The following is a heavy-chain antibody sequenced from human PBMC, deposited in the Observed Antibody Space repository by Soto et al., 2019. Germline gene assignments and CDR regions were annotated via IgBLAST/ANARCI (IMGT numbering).Heavy chain of an antibody. Sequence: GGSLRLSCAVSGFTFSSYSMNWVRQAPGKGLEWVSSISSSSSYIYYADSVKGRFTISRDNAKNSLYLQMNSLRAEDTAVYYCARNGVLRYFDWLPPREYYYGMDVWGQGTTVTVSS. J-gene: IGHJ6*02. V-gene: IGHV3-21*01. D-gene: IGHD3-9*01. CDR1: GFTFSSYS. CDR2: ISSSSSYI. CDR3: ARNGVLRYFDWLPPREYYYGMDV.